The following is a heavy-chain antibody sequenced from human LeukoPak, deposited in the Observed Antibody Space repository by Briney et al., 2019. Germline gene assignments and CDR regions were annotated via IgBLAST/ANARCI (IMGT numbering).Heavy chain of an antibody. CDR2: IIPIFGTA. D-gene: IGHD3-22*01. CDR3: AIYYDSSGYYFDY. CDR1: GYTFTSYG. J-gene: IGHJ4*02. Sequence: ASVKVSCKASGYTFTSYGISWVRQAPGQGLEWMGGIIPIFGTANYAQKFQGRVTITADESTSTAYMELSSLRSEDTAVYYCAIYYDSSGYYFDYWGQGTLVTVSS. V-gene: IGHV1-69*13.